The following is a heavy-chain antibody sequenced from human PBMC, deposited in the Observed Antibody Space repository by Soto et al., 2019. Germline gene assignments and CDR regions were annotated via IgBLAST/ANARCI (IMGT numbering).Heavy chain of an antibody. CDR2: ISFDETNK. Sequence: SGGSLRLSCATFGFTLSRYPIHWVRQAPGKGLEWVAGISFDETNKKYADSVRGRFTVSRDNSMSTIYLQMDSLGAEDTAAYFCAREEPHPAPLVFWGQGTQVTVSS. CDR3: AREEPHPAPLVF. V-gene: IGHV3-30-3*01. J-gene: IGHJ4*02. CDR1: GFTLSRYP.